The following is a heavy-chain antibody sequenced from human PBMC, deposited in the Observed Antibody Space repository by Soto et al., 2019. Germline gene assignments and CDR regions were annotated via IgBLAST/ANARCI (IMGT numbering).Heavy chain of an antibody. J-gene: IGHJ6*02. CDR3: AREVRGVLVLSGDYYYGMDF. CDR2: ISAYNGNT. CDR1: GYTFTSYG. V-gene: IGHV1-18*03. D-gene: IGHD3-10*01. Sequence: ASVKVSCKASGYTFTSYGISWVRQAPGQGLEWMGWISAYNGNTNYAQKLQGRVTMTTDTSTSTAYMELRSLRSDDMAVYYCAREVRGVLVLSGDYYYGMDFWGQGTTVTVSS.